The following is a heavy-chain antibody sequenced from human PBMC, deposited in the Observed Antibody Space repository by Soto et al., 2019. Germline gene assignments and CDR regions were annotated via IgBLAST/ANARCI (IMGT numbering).Heavy chain of an antibody. Sequence: QVQLVQSGAEVKKPGSSVKVSCKASGGTFSSYTISWVRQAPGQGLEWMGRIIPILGIANYAQKFQGRVTITAGKATSTADMELSSLRSEDTAVYYCARPAAGDGEGFYYYYYGMDVGGQGTTVTVS. D-gene: IGHD6-13*01. V-gene: IGHV1-69*02. CDR3: ARPAAGDGEGFYYYYYGMDV. CDR1: GGTFSSYT. J-gene: IGHJ6*02. CDR2: IIPILGIA.